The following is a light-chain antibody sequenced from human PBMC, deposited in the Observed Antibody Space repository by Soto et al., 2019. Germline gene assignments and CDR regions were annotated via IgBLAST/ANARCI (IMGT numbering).Light chain of an antibody. CDR1: QSISDS. V-gene: IGKV1-5*01. CDR3: QQHNSYPWT. Sequence: DIQMTQSPSTLSASVGDRVTITCRASQSISDSLAWYQQKPGKAPKLLIYDASSLESGVPSRFSGSGSGTEFTLTISSLQPDDFATYYCQQHNSYPWTFGQGTKVDI. CDR2: DAS. J-gene: IGKJ1*01.